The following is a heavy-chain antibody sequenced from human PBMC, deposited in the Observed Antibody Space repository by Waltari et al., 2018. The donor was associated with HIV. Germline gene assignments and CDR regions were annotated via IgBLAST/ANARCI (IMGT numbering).Heavy chain of an antibody. V-gene: IGHV3-7*04. CDR3: ARGGFYGSGSKVN. Sequence: EVQLVESGGGLVQPGGSLRLSCAASGFTFRSDWMSWVGQAPGKELEWVANIKQDGSEKYYVDSVKGRFTISRDNAENSLYLQMNSLRAEDTAVYYCARGGFYGSGSKVNWGQGTLVTVSS. CDR2: IKQDGSEK. CDR1: GFTFRSDW. J-gene: IGHJ4*02. D-gene: IGHD3-10*01.